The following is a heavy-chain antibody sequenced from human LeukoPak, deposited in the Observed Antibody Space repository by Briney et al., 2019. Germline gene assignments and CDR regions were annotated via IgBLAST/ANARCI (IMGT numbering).Heavy chain of an antibody. CDR1: GFTFGDYA. J-gene: IGHJ6*04. D-gene: IGHD3-9*01. V-gene: IGHV3-49*04. Sequence: GGSLRLSCTASGFTFGDYAMGWVRQAPGKGLEWVGFIRSKAYGGTTEYAASVKGRFTISRDDSKSIAYLQMNSLKTEDTAVYYCTRGRASYDVLTGYSYYYYGMDVWGKGTTVTVSS. CDR3: TRGRASYDVLTGYSYYYYGMDV. CDR2: IRSKAYGGTT.